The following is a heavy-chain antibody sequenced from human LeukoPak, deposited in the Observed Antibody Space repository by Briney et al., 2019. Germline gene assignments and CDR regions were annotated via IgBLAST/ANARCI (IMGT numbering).Heavy chain of an antibody. V-gene: IGHV3-20*04. CDR2: INWNGGST. Sequence: GGSPRLSCAPSGFTFSSDAISRVRQAPREGLEWGSGINWNGGSTSSADSVKGRFTISRDNAKNSLYPQMNSLRAEDTALYYCARIGHKGLLWFGESNYYYYMDVWGKGTTVTVSS. D-gene: IGHD3-10*01. CDR3: ARIGHKGLLWFGESNYYYYMDV. CDR1: GFTFSSDA. J-gene: IGHJ6*03.